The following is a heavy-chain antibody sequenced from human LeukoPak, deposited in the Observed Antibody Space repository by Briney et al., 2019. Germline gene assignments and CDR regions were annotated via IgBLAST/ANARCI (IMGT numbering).Heavy chain of an antibody. CDR2: ISSSSSYI. J-gene: IGHJ4*02. Sequence: GGSLRLSCAASGFTFSSYSMNWVRQAPGKGLEWVSSISSSSSYIYYADSVKGRFTIPRDNAKNSLYLQMNSLRAEDTAVYYCARDLNFYSSGWYDYWGQGTLVTVSS. CDR1: GFTFSSYS. V-gene: IGHV3-21*01. D-gene: IGHD6-19*01. CDR3: ARDLNFYSSGWYDY.